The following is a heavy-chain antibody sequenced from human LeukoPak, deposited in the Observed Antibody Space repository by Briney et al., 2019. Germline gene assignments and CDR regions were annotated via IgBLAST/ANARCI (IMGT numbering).Heavy chain of an antibody. V-gene: IGHV4-59*08. CDR3: ALRRPFGAFDI. CDR2: IYYSGST. J-gene: IGHJ3*02. CDR1: GGSISSYY. Sequence: SETLSLTCTVSGGSISSYYWSWIRQPPGKGLEWIGYIYYSGSTNYNPSLKSRVTISIDTSKNQFSLKLSSVAAADTAVYYCALRRPFGAFDIWGQGTMVTVSS. D-gene: IGHD3-16*01.